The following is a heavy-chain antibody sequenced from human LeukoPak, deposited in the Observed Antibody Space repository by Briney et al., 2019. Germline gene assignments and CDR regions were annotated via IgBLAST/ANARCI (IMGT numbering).Heavy chain of an antibody. J-gene: IGHJ4*02. V-gene: IGHV3-74*01. Sequence: GGSLRLSCAASGFTFSDYWMYWVRQVSGKGLVWVSRINTDGSTTSYADSVKGRFTVSRDNDKSTLYLQMNSLRAEDTAIYFCTRSLLGGDNFWGQGTLVTVSS. CDR2: INTDGSTT. D-gene: IGHD2-21*01. CDR3: TRSLLGGDNF. CDR1: GFTFSDYW.